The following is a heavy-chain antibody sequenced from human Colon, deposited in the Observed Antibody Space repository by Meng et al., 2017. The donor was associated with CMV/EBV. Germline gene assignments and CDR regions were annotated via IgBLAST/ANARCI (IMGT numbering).Heavy chain of an antibody. CDR2: IYWDDDT. D-gene: IGHD5-12*01. CDR1: GFSFITDKWG. J-gene: IGHJ4*02. V-gene: IGHV2-5*02. Sequence: QITLKEPVPTLVKPTQTVTLTCPFSGFSFITDKWGVGWIRHPPGKALEWLGFIYWDDDTRYSPSLKTRLTITRDTSKNQVILTMTNMDPADTATYYCVRRSYSGQDDYWGQGALVTVSS. CDR3: VRRSYSGQDDY.